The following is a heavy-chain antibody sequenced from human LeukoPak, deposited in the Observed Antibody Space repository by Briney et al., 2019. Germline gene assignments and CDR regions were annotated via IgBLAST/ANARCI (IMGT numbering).Heavy chain of an antibody. J-gene: IGHJ3*02. CDR1: GFTFGGYA. CDR3: TRDLGYYPDAFDI. D-gene: IGHD3-22*01. CDR2: IRSKAYGGTT. Sequence: GSLRLSCTASGFTFGGYAMSWVRQAPGKGLEWVGFIRSKAYGGTTEYAASVKGRFTISRDDSKSIAYLQMNSLKTEDTAVYYCTRDLGYYPDAFDIWGQGTMVTVSS. V-gene: IGHV3-49*04.